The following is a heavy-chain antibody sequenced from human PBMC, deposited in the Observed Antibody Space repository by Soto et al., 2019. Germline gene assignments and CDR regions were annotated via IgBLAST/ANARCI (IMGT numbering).Heavy chain of an antibody. Sequence: WGSLRISCARCAFTTTTTPLSWVRQPPGKGLEWVTTISGTASRTYYVDSVKGRFFISRDNAKNTVTLQMNNLTLDDTAVYYCANSFRYFDNWGQGTRFTVSS. CDR1: AFTTTTTP. D-gene: IGHD3-9*01. CDR2: ISGTASRT. CDR3: ANSFRYFDN. V-gene: IGHV3-23*01. J-gene: IGHJ4*02.